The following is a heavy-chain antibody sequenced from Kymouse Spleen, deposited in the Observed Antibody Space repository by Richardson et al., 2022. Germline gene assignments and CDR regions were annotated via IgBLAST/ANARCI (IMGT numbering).Heavy chain of an antibody. V-gene: IGHV3-20*d01. CDR1: GFTFDDYG. D-gene: IGHD2-2*02. CDR3: ARDPVVVPAAMRYYYYYGMDV. Sequence: EVQLVESGGGVVRPGGSLRLSCAASGFTFDDYGMSWVRQAPGKGLEWVSGINWNGGSTGYADSVKGRFTISRDNAKNSLYLQMNSLRAEDTALYYCARDPVVVPAAMRYYYYYGMDVWGQGTTVTVSS. CDR2: INWNGGST. J-gene: IGHJ6*02.